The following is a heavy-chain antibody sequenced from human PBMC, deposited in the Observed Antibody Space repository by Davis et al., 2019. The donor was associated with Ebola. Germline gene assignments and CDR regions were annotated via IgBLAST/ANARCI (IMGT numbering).Heavy chain of an antibody. CDR1: GFTFSNYA. J-gene: IGHJ4*02. D-gene: IGHD1-26*01. Sequence: PGGSLRLSCAASGFTFSNYAMSWVRQAPGKGLEWVANISASDGTIKYAESVKGRFTISKDNSKSTMYLQMNSLRGEDTAVYYCAKARVDSGSTPIFDYWGRGTLVTVSS. V-gene: IGHV3-23*01. CDR3: AKARVDSGSTPIFDY. CDR2: ISASDGTI.